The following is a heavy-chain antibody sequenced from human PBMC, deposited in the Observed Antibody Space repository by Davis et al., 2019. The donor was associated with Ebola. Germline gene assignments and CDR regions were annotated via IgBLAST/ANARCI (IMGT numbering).Heavy chain of an antibody. Sequence: SVKVSCKASGGTFSSYAISWVRQAPGQGLEWMGRIIPILGIANYAQKLQGRVTMTTDTSTSTAYMELRSLRSDDTAVYYCASDKTPGNYWGQGTLVTVSS. CDR1: GGTFSSYA. D-gene: IGHD3-10*01. J-gene: IGHJ4*02. CDR2: IIPILGIA. CDR3: ASDKTPGNY. V-gene: IGHV1-69*04.